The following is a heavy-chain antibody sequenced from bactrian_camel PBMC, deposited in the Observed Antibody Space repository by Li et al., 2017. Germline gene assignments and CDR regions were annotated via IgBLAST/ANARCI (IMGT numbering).Heavy chain of an antibody. D-gene: IGHD1*01. Sequence: HVQLVESGGDSVKAGGSLRLSCTASGNLYTRNCMAWFRQRQGKEREGVASIWTNGGNTAYYNSVEGRFTISQDIATNTVYLQMNDLKPEDTAMYSCGATWVPYDGRCRSQGSKTEQMHFWGQGTQVTVS. CDR2: IWTNGGNT. CDR1: GNLYTRNC. J-gene: IGHJ4*01. CDR3: GATWVPYDGRCRSQGSKTEQMHF. V-gene: IGHV3S53*01.